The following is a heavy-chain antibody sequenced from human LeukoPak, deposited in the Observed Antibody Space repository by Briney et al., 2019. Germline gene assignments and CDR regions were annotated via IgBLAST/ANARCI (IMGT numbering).Heavy chain of an antibody. CDR3: ARAVADMCLDY. Sequence: ASVKVSCKASGYTFITSYMHWVRQVSGQGPEWMGIINPSGGSTTYAQKFQGRVTMTRDTSTSTVYMDLSSLRSEDTAVYYCARAVADMCLDYWGQGTLVTVSS. CDR2: INPSGGST. J-gene: IGHJ4*02. CDR1: GYTFITSY. D-gene: IGHD6-19*01. V-gene: IGHV1-46*01.